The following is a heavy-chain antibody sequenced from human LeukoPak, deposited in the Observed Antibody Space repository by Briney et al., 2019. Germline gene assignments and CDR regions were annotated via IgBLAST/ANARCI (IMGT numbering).Heavy chain of an antibody. D-gene: IGHD5-24*01. J-gene: IGHJ3*02. V-gene: IGHV4-34*12. CDR3: ARRRKRWLQDDAFDI. Sequence: GSLRLSCGASGFTFRNAWMSWVRQAPGKGLEWIGESIHSGSTNYNPSLKSRVTISVDTSKNQFSLKLSSVTAADTAVYYCARRRKRWLQDDAFDIWGQGTMVTVSS. CDR1: GFTFRNAW. CDR2: SIHSGST.